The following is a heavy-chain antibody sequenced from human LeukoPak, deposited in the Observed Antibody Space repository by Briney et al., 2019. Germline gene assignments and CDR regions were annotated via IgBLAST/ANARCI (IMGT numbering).Heavy chain of an antibody. CDR1: GYTFTSYD. V-gene: IGHV1-2*04. D-gene: IGHD6-13*01. CDR2: MNPNSGGT. CDR3: AREKYSSSWYVRNYYYGMDV. Sequence: GASVKVSCKASGYTFTSYDINWVRQATGQGLEWMGWMNPNSGGTNYAQKFQGWVTMTRDTSISTAYKELSRLRSDDTAVYYCAREKYSSSWYVRNYYYGMDVWGQGTTVTVSS. J-gene: IGHJ6*02.